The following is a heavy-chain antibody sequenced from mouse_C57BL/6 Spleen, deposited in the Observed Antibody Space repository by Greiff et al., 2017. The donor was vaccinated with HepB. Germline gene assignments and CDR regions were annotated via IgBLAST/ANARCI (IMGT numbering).Heavy chain of an antibody. V-gene: IGHV1-52*01. J-gene: IGHJ3*01. CDR1: GYTFTSYW. CDR3: AGGSYGYDAAY. Sequence: QVQLQQPGAELVRPGSSVKLSCKASGYTFTSYWMHWVKQRPIPGLDWIGNIDPSDSETHYNQKFKDKATLTVDKSSSTAYMQLSSLTSEDSAVYYCAGGSYGYDAAYWGQGTLVTVSA. D-gene: IGHD2-2*01. CDR2: IDPSDSET.